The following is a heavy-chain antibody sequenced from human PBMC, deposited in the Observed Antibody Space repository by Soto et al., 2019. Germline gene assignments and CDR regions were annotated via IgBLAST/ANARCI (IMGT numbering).Heavy chain of an antibody. V-gene: IGHV3-53*01. Sequence: EVQLVESGGGLIQPGGSLRLSCAVSGFTVSNNYMSWVRQAPGKGLEGVSVIYSGGYTAYGDSVKGRFTISRDNSKNTLYLQRNRRGAGDRAVYYGAKRGGGGGSWGQGTLVTVSS. J-gene: IGHJ5*02. D-gene: IGHD3-10*01. CDR3: AKRGGGGGS. CDR1: GFTVSNNY. CDR2: IYSGGYT.